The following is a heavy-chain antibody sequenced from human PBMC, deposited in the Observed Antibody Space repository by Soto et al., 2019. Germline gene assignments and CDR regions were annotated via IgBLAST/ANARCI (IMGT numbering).Heavy chain of an antibody. CDR3: ARQLTVRWDPYFDY. J-gene: IGHJ4*02. CDR1: GGSISSGGYY. CDR2: IYYSGST. D-gene: IGHD1-26*01. V-gene: IGHV4-31*03. Sequence: SETLSLTCTVSGGSISSGGYYWSWIRQHPGKGLEWIGYIYYSGSTYYNPSLKSRVTISVDTSKNQFSLKLSSVTAADTAVYYCARQLTVRWDPYFDYWGQGTLVTVS.